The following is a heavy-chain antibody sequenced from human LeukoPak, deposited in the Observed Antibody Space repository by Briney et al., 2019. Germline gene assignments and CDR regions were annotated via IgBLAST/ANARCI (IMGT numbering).Heavy chain of an antibody. V-gene: IGHV3-23*01. D-gene: IGHD6-19*01. CDR3: VRVSVAAPDWGY. Sequence: HPGGSLRLSCAASGFTFSSYAMSWVRQAPGKGLEWVSAISGSGGSTYYADSVKGRFTISRDNSKNTLYLQMNSLRAEDTAMYYCVRVSVAAPDWGYWGQGTLVTVSS. CDR2: ISGSGGST. J-gene: IGHJ4*02. CDR1: GFTFSSYA.